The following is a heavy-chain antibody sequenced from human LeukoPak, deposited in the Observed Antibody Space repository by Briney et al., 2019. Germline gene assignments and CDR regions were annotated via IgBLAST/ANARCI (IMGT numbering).Heavy chain of an antibody. CDR3: ARAGRRIGTDHLGY. D-gene: IGHD1-26*01. Sequence: ASVKVSCKASGYTFTSYDINWVRQATGQGPEWMGWMNPNSGNTGYAQKFQGRVTMTRNTSISTAYMELSSLRSEDTAVYYCARAGRRIGTDHLGYWGQGTLVTVSS. J-gene: IGHJ4*02. CDR1: GYTFTSYD. V-gene: IGHV1-8*01. CDR2: MNPNSGNT.